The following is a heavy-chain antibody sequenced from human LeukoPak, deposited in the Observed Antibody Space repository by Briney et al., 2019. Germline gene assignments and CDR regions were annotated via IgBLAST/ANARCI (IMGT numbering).Heavy chain of an antibody. CDR3: ATAGTVTSHWFDP. D-gene: IGHD4-11*01. CDR2: INHSGST. Sequence: SETLSLTCTVSGGSFSNYYWSWIRQPPGEGLEWIGEINHSGSTNYNPSLKSRVTISVDTSKNQFSLKLSSVTAADTAVYYCATAGTVTSHWFDPWGQGTLVTVSS. CDR1: GGSFSNYY. J-gene: IGHJ5*02. V-gene: IGHV4-34*01.